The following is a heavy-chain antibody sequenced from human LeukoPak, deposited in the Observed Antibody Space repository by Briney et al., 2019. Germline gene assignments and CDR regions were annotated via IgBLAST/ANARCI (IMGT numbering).Heavy chain of an antibody. CDR3: AKSPPSPTFDY. CDR1: GFTFRNYA. CDR2: IGARDGRT. J-gene: IGHJ4*02. Sequence: GGSLRLSCAASGFTFRNYAMTWVRQAPGKGLDWVALIGARDGRTYYADPVKGRFTISRDNSKNTLYLQMNSLRAEDTAVYYCAKSPPSPTFDYWGQGTLVTVSS. V-gene: IGHV3-23*01.